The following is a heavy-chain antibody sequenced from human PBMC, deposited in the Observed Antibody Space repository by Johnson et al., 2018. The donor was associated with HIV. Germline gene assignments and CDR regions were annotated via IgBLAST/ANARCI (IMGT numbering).Heavy chain of an antibody. CDR1: GFTFSDHY. V-gene: IGHV3-72*01. J-gene: IGHJ3*02. CDR2: TRQKVNSYTT. Sequence: VQLVESGGGLVQPGGSLRLSCAASGFTFSDHYMDWVRQAPGKGLEWVGRTRQKVNSYTTEYAASVKGRFTVSRDDSKNSVYLQMNSLTPEDTAVYYCARGCGSRSGSPCYDPFDIWGQGTMVTVSS. CDR3: ARGCGSRSGSPCYDPFDI. D-gene: IGHD1-26*01.